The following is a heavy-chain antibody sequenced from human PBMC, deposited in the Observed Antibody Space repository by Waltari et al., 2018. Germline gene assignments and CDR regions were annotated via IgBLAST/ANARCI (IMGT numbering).Heavy chain of an antibody. CDR2: IIPIFGTA. D-gene: IGHD2-15*01. CDR1: GGTFSSYA. V-gene: IGHV1-69*14. CDR3: ASFYCSGGSCYSAADAFDI. J-gene: IGHJ3*02. Sequence: QVQLVQSGAEVKKPGSSVKVSCKASGGTFSSYAISWVRQAPGQGLEWMGGIIPIFGTANYEQKFQGRVTITADKSTSTAYMELSSLRSEDTAVYYCASFYCSGGSCYSAADAFDIWGQGTMVTVSS.